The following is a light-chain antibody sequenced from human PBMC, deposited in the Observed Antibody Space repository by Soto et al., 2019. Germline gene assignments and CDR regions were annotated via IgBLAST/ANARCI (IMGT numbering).Light chain of an antibody. Sequence: EIVLTQSPGTLSLSPGEGATLSCRASQSVSTNFFAWSQQKPGQAPRLLIYAASTRATGIPDRFSGSGSGTELTLTISILEPEDLAIYCCQQCGRMSWTCGQGTTVEIK. CDR1: QSVSTNF. J-gene: IGKJ1*01. CDR2: AAS. V-gene: IGKV3-20*01. CDR3: QQCGRMSWT.